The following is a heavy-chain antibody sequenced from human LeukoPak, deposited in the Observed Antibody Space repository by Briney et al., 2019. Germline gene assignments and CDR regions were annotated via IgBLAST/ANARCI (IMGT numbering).Heavy chain of an antibody. V-gene: IGHV1-18*01. J-gene: IGHJ4*02. D-gene: IGHD2-2*01. CDR2: ISAYNGNT. CDR3: ARDCGSTSCHEFRY. CDR1: GYTFTNYG. Sequence: ASVKVSCKASGYTFTNYGISWVRQAPGQGLEWMGWISAYNGNTNYAQKLQGRVTMTTDTSTSTAYMELRSLRSDDTAVYYCARDCGSTSCHEFRYWGQGTLVTVSS.